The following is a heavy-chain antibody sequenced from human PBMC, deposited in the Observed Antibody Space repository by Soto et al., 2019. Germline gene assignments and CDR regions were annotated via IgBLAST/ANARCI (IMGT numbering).Heavy chain of an antibody. CDR3: ARDSGRPARIPTTYYGMDV. Sequence: SVKVSCKASGGTFSSYAISWVRQAPGQGLEWMGGIIPIFGTANYAQKFQGRVTITADESTSTAYMELSSLRSEDTAVYYCARDSGRPARIPTTYYGMDVWGQGTTGTVSS. V-gene: IGHV1-69*13. D-gene: IGHD1-26*01. CDR1: GGTFSSYA. CDR2: IIPIFGTA. J-gene: IGHJ6*02.